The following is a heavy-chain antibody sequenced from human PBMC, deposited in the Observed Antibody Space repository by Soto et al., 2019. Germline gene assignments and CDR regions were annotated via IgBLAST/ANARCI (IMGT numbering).Heavy chain of an antibody. CDR3: GRGPRGQDILVVQAAAENHAFDI. CDR1: GYTFTSYA. Sequence: ASVKVSCKASGYTFTSYAMHWVRQAPGQRLEWMGWINAGNGNTKYSQKFQGRVTITRDTSASTAYMELSSLRSEDTAVYYCGRGPRGQDILVVQAAAENHAFDIGGQGKMFTVPS. J-gene: IGHJ3*02. D-gene: IGHD2-2*01. CDR2: INAGNGNT. V-gene: IGHV1-3*01.